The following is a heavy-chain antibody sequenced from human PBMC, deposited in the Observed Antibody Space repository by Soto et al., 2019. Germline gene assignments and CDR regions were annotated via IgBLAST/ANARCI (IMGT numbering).Heavy chain of an antibody. CDR1: GFTFSSYS. Sequence: LILSCAASGFTFSSYSMNRVRQAPGKGLEWVSYITSSTSTIYYADSVKGRFTISRDNAKNSLYLQMNSLRDEDTAVYYCARGGNSAWRYFDYWGQGTLVTVSS. CDR2: ITSSTSTI. J-gene: IGHJ4*02. D-gene: IGHD6-19*01. CDR3: ARGGNSAWRYFDY. V-gene: IGHV3-48*02.